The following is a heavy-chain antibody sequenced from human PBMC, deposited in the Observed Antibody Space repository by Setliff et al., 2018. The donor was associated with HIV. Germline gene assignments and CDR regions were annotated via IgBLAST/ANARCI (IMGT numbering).Heavy chain of an antibody. V-gene: IGHV4-61*09. J-gene: IGHJ4*02. Sequence: TLSLTCTVSGGSISSGSYYWSWIRQPAGTGLEWIGHIYTSGSTNYNPSLKSRVTISVDTSKNQFSLKLSSVTAADTAVYYCARLVRGVSHFFDYWGQGTLVTVSS. CDR2: IYTSGST. CDR3: ARLVRGVSHFFDY. D-gene: IGHD3-10*01. CDR1: GGSISSGSYY.